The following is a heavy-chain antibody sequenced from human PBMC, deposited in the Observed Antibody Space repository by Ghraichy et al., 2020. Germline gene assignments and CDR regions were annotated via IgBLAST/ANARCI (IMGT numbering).Heavy chain of an antibody. CDR2: INWNGGST. CDR1: GFTFDDYG. J-gene: IGHJ3*02. D-gene: IGHD2-2*01. V-gene: IGHV3-20*02. CDR3: ARDRGRVVPAARCDADAFDI. Sequence: GGSLRLSFAASGFTFDDYGMSWVRQAPGKGLEWVSGINWNGGSTGYADSVKGRFTISRDNAKNSLYLQMNSLRAEDTALYHCARDRGRVVPAARCDADAFDIWGQGTMVTVSS.